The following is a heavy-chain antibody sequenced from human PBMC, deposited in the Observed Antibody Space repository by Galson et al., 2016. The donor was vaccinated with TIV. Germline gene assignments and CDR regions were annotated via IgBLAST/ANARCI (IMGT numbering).Heavy chain of an antibody. V-gene: IGHV3-49*03. CDR2: IRSKTYGGSA. Sequence: SLRPSCATSGLTFGDFAMSWFRQAPGKGLERVGSIRSKTYGGSADYAASVKGRFSISRDDSERIAYLQMNSLKTEDTAVYYCAREGSGWKTDYFFDYWGQGTLVTVSS. D-gene: IGHD6-25*01. J-gene: IGHJ4*02. CDR1: GLTFGDFA. CDR3: AREGSGWKTDYFFDY.